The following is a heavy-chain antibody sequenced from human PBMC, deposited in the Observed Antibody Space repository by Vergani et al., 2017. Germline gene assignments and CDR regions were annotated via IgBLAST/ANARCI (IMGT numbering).Heavy chain of an antibody. CDR2: IYYSGST. CDR1: GGSISSYY. CDR3: ATYSSSGYYGTFDY. J-gene: IGHJ4*02. D-gene: IGHD3-22*01. V-gene: IGHV4-59*01. Sequence: QVQLQESGPGLVKPSETLSLTCTVSGGSISSYYWSWIRQPPGKGLEWIGYIYYSGSTNYNPSLKSRVTVAVDTSENQFSLKLSSVTAADTAVYYCATYSSSGYYGTFDYWGQGTLVTVSS.